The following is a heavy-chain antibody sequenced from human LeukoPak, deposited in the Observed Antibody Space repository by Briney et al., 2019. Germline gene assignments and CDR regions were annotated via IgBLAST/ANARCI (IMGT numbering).Heavy chain of an antibody. D-gene: IGHD2-15*01. J-gene: IGHJ6*02. CDR2: ISWKGDNI. CDR1: GFTFDDYA. Sequence: GSSLRLSCAASGFTFDDYALHCVRQATGKGLEWVSAISWKGDNIGYSDCVKGRFTVSRDNAKNSLYLQMNSLRAEDTALYYCAKGTNPNIVVVADVQFDYGMDVWGQGTTVTVSS. V-gene: IGHV3-9*01. CDR3: AKGTNPNIVVVADVQFDYGMDV.